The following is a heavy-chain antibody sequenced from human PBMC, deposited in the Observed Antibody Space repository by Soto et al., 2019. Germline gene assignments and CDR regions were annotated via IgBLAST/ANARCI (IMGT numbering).Heavy chain of an antibody. CDR3: ARYIPGVRYYGMDV. CDR1: GFTFSSYA. D-gene: IGHD2-2*01. Sequence: GVSLRLFCATSGFTFSSYAMKWVRQAPGKGLEWVSLIGESGTPTYYADSVKGRFTISRDNSGNTLFLEMYSLRAEDTAVYYCARYIPGVRYYGMDVWGQGTTVTVSS. CDR2: IGESGTPT. J-gene: IGHJ6*02. V-gene: IGHV3-23*01.